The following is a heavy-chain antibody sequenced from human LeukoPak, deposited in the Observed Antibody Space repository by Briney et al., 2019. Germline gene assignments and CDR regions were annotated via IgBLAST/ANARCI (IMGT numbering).Heavy chain of an antibody. Sequence: GGSLRLSCAASGFTFSSYAVSWVRQAPGVGLEWVSTISGRGGSTFYADSVKGRFTISRDNSKNTLYLQMNSLRAEDTAVYYCAKDPVARASSSPGDYWGQGTLVTVSS. CDR1: GFTFSSYA. CDR2: ISGRGGST. V-gene: IGHV3-23*01. D-gene: IGHD6-6*01. CDR3: AKDPVARASSSPGDY. J-gene: IGHJ4*02.